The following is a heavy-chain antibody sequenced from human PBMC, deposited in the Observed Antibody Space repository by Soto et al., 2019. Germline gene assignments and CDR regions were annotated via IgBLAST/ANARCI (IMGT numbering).Heavy chain of an antibody. CDR2: ISGSGGST. D-gene: IGHD3-16*01. J-gene: IGHJ4*02. V-gene: IGHV3-23*01. CDR1: GFTFSSYA. CDR3: AKDPTSIDRGNDDY. Sequence: GGSLRLSCAASGFTFSSYAMSWVRQAPGKGLEWVSAISGSGGSTYYADSVKGRFTISRDNSKNTLYLQMNSLRAEDTAVYYCAKDPTSIDRGNDDYWGQGTLVTVSS.